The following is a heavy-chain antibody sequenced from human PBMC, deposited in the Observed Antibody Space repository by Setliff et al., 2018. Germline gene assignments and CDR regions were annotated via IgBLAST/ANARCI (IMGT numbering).Heavy chain of an antibody. V-gene: IGHV1-69*13. CDR3: ARANYYDSSGHSVYGMDV. CDR2: IIPIFGTT. CDR1: GGSFSTYA. Sequence: SVKVSCKASGGSFSTYAISWARQAPGQGLEWMGVIIPIFGTTNNAQKFQGRVTITADESTSIAYMELSSLRSEDTAVYYCARANYYDSSGHSVYGMDVWGQGTTVTVSS. J-gene: IGHJ6*02. D-gene: IGHD3-22*01.